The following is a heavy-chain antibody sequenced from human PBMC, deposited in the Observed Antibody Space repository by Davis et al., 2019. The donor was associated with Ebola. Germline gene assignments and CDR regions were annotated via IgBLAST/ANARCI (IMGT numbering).Heavy chain of an antibody. Sequence: PSETLSLTCAVYGGSFSGYYWSWIRQPPGKGLEWIGEINHSGSTNYNPSLKSRVTISVDTSKNQFSLKLSSVTAADTAVYYCARGHFWSGYYMIGDWFDPWGQGTLVTVSS. CDR2: INHSGST. D-gene: IGHD3-3*02. CDR1: GGSFSGYY. V-gene: IGHV4-34*01. J-gene: IGHJ5*02. CDR3: ARGHFWSGYYMIGDWFDP.